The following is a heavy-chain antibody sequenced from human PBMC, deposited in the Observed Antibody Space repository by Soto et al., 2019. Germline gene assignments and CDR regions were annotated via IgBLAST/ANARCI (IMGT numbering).Heavy chain of an antibody. CDR1: GGSISSYY. CDR3: ARHAHQQQLVLFDP. Sequence: SETLSVTCTVSGGSISSYYWSWIRQPPGKGLEWIGYIYYSGSTNYNPSLKSRVTISVDTSKNQFSLKLSSVTAADTAVYYCARHAHQQQLVLFDPWGQGTLVTVSS. V-gene: IGHV4-59*08. D-gene: IGHD6-13*01. CDR2: IYYSGST. J-gene: IGHJ5*02.